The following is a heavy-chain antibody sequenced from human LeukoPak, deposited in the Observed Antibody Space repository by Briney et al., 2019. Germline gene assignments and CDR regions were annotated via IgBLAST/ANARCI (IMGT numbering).Heavy chain of an antibody. CDR1: GGSISSYY. CDR2: IYTSGST. V-gene: IGHV4-4*07. D-gene: IGHD3-10*01. J-gene: IGHJ4*02. Sequence: PSETLSLTCTVSGGSISSYYWSWIRQPAGKGLEWIGRIYTSGSTNYNPSLKSRVTISVDTSKNQFSLKLSSVTAADTAVYYCARSGAPRPKLLWFGELSLFDYWGQGTLVTVSS. CDR3: ARSGAPRPKLLWFGELSLFDY.